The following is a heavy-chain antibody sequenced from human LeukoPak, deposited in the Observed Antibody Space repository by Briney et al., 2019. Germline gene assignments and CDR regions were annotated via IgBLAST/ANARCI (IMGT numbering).Heavy chain of an antibody. CDR3: ARRVGSGWPVQH. CDR2: MNPNRGNT. V-gene: IGHV1-8*01. D-gene: IGHD6-19*01. CDR1: GYTFSSYD. J-gene: IGHJ1*01. Sequence: ASVKVSCKASGYTFSSYDVNWVRQATGQGLEWMGWMNPNRGNTGYAQKFQGRLNMTRNTSIDTAYMELSSLRSDDTAVYYCARRVGSGWPVQHWGQGTLVTVSS.